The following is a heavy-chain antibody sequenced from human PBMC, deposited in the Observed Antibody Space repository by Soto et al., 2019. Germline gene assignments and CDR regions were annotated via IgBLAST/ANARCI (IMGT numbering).Heavy chain of an antibody. CDR1: SVSISSPHHH. J-gene: IGHJ4*02. V-gene: IGHV4-30-4*01. D-gene: IGHD1-1*01. CDR3: TSGGDASKTGY. Sequence: QVQLQESGPGLVEPSQTLSPTCTVSSVSISSPHHHRSWIRQYPGNGLEWMGCIHYCGPTCYNPSLPRRVASAGDTARNAFYLRLRSLTAADTAVYYCTSGGDASKTGYWGQGTLVTVSS. CDR2: IHYCGPT.